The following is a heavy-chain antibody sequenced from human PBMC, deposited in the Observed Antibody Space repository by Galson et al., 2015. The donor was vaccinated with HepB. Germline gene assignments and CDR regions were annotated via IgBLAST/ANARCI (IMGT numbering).Heavy chain of an antibody. Sequence: SLRLSCAASGFIFSSYVMHWVRQTTGKGLEWVSAIGTAGDTYYSDSVKGRFTISRENAKSSLYLQMDSLRAGDTAVYYCTKVGDGLERLGFYGLDVWGQGTTVTVSS. CDR2: IGTAGDT. CDR1: GFIFSSYV. CDR3: TKVGDGLERLGFYGLDV. J-gene: IGHJ6*02. D-gene: IGHD1-1*01. V-gene: IGHV3-13*04.